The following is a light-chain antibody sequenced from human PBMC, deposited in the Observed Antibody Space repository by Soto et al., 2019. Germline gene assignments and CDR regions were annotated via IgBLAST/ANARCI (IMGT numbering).Light chain of an antibody. Sequence: SCVLTQRPSVSVAPEKTARNTCGGAKIGDKAVHWYQHRPGQAPVLVIYYDFERPSGIHERFSGSNSGNTATLTISRVEAGDEADYYCQVWDTTNDHPIFGGGTKVTVL. CDR1: KIGDKA. V-gene: IGLV3-21*04. CDR2: YDF. CDR3: QVWDTTNDHPI. J-gene: IGLJ2*01.